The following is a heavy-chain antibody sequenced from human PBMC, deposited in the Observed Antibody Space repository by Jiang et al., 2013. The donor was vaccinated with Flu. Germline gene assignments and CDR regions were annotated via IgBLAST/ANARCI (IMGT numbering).Heavy chain of an antibody. Sequence: VQLLESGGSVVQPGTSLKLSCAASGFTFSGYAMHWVRQAPGKGPEWVAVIWYNGDNKYYADSVKGRFTISRDNSKNTLYLQMNSLRAEDTAVYYCAREDYYGSGTQLFAYWGQGTLVTVSS. CDR3: AREDYYGSGTQLFAY. CDR1: GFTFSGYA. D-gene: IGHD3-10*01. V-gene: IGHV3-33*01. CDR2: IWYNGDNK. J-gene: IGHJ4*02.